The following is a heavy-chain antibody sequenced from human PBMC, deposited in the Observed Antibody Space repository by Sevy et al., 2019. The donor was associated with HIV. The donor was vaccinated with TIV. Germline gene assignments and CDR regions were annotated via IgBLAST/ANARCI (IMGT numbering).Heavy chain of an antibody. V-gene: IGHV1-18*01. CDR3: ARFDVVRGINHPSNLGMDV. D-gene: IGHD3-10*01. Sequence: ASVKVSGKTSGYSFSSYGINWVRQAPGQGLEWMGWISAHSGNTKYEQKFQGRVTMTTETSTSTAYMELKSLRSDDRAEYYGARFDVVRGINHPSNLGMDVWGQGTTVTVSS. CDR1: GYSFSSYG. CDR2: ISAHSGNT. J-gene: IGHJ6*02.